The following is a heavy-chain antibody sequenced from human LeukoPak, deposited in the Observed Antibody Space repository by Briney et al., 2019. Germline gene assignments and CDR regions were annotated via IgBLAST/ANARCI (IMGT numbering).Heavy chain of an antibody. CDR1: GLTFSDYS. D-gene: IGHD6-13*01. V-gene: IGHV3-23*01. J-gene: IGHJ4*02. Sequence: GGSLRLSCAVSGLTFSDYSMAWVRQAPGKGLFWVSGISAGGGSTYCADSVKGRFTISRDNSRNTLYLQMNSLSAEDTAVYYCAKDAAGPEYWGQGTLVTVSS. CDR2: ISAGGGST. CDR3: AKDAAGPEY.